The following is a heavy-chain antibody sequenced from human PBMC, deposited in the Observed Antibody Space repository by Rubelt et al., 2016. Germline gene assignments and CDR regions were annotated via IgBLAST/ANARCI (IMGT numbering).Heavy chain of an antibody. Sequence: VQLVESGGGVVQPGRSLRLSCAASGFTFDDYAMHWVRQAPGKGLEWVSGISWNSGSIGYADSVKGRFTISRDNAKNSLYLQMNSLRAEDTAVYYCARENLSSSGWSEYYFDYWGQGTLVTVSS. D-gene: IGHD6-19*01. CDR2: ISWNSGSI. CDR3: ARENLSSSGWSEYYFDY. CDR1: GFTFDDYA. V-gene: IGHV3-9*01. J-gene: IGHJ4*02.